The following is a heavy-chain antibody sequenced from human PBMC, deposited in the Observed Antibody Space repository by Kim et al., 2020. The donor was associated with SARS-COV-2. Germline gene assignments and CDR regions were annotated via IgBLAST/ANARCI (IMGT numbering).Heavy chain of an antibody. CDR3: ARGVRYFDWSYYFDY. D-gene: IGHD3-9*01. V-gene: IGHV3-66*01. J-gene: IGHJ4*02. Sequence: DSVKGRFTISRDNSKNTLYLQMNSLRAEDTAVYYCARGVRYFDWSYYFDYWGQGTLVTVSS.